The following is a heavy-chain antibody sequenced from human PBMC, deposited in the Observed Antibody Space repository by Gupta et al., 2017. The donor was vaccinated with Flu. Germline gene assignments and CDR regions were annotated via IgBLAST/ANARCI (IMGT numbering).Heavy chain of an antibody. CDR2: ISWNSGSI. D-gene: IGHD3-22*01. CDR3: AKIEQYSGMDV. J-gene: IGHJ6*02. Sequence: EVQLVESGGGLVQPGRSLRLSCAASGFTFDDYAMHWVRQAPGKGLEWVSGISWNSGSIGYADSVKGRFTISRDNAKNSLYLQMNSLRAEDTALYYCAKIEQYSGMDVWGQGTTVTVSS. CDR1: GFTFDDYA. V-gene: IGHV3-9*01.